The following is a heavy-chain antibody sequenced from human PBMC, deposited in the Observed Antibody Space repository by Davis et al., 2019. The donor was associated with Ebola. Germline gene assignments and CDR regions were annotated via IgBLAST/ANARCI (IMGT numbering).Heavy chain of an antibody. Sequence: AASVKVSCKASGYNFTSSGLSWVRQAPGQGLEWMGWISAYNGNTNYAQKLQGRVTMTTDTTTSTAYMELRSLRSDDTAVYYCARTRDQYYDSTGYWDYWGQGTLVTVSS. CDR1: GYNFTSSG. J-gene: IGHJ4*02. V-gene: IGHV1-18*01. D-gene: IGHD3-22*01. CDR2: ISAYNGNT. CDR3: ARTRDQYYDSTGYWDY.